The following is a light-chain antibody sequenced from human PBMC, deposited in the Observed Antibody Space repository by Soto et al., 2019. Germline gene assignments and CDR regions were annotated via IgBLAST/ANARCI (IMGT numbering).Light chain of an antibody. CDR1: NIATKS. CDR3: QVWDALSDHYV. Sequence: SYELTQPPSVSVAPGQTARITCEGNNIATKSVHWYQQKPGQAPVLVVYDGSDRPSEIPDRFSGSNSGNTATLTISRVEAGDEADYYCQVWDALSDHYVFGTGTKLTVL. V-gene: IGLV3-21*02. CDR2: DGS. J-gene: IGLJ1*01.